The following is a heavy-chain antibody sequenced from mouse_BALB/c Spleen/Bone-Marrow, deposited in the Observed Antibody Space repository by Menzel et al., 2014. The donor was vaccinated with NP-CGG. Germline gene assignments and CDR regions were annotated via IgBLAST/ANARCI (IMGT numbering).Heavy chain of an antibody. CDR3: ARGFDY. J-gene: IGHJ2*01. Sequence: VQGVESGAELVKPGASVKLSCKASGYTFTNYWMHWVKQRPGQGLEWIGEINPSNGRTNYNEKFKSKATLTVDKSSSTAYMQLSSLTPEDSAVYYCARGFDYWGQGTTLTVSS. CDR1: GYTFTNYW. V-gene: IGHV1S81*02. CDR2: INPSNGRT.